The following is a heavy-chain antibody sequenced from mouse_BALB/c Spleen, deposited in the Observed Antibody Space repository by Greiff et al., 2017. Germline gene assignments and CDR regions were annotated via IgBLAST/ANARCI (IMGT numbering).Heavy chain of an antibody. J-gene: IGHJ3*01. CDR3: ARSVYYGNTWFAY. D-gene: IGHD2-1*01. CDR1: GYSITSDYA. Sequence: ESGPGLVKPSQSLSLTCTVTGYSITSDYAWNWIRQFPGNKLEWMGYISYSGSTSYNPSLKSRISITRDTSKNQFFLQLNSVTTEDTATYYCARSVYYGNTWFAYWGQGTLVTVSA. CDR2: ISYSGST. V-gene: IGHV3-2*02.